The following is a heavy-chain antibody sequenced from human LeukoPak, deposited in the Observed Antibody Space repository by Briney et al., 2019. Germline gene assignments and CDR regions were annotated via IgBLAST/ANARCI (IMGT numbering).Heavy chain of an antibody. CDR1: GFTFSSYA. J-gene: IGHJ1*01. D-gene: IGHD3-10*01. CDR2: IIGSGGST. Sequence: PGGSLRLSCAASGFTFSSYAMSWVRQAPGKGLEWVSGIIGSGGSTYYADSVKGRFTISRDNSKNTLYLQINTLRAEDTAVYYCAKGQVLLWFGEPNFQHWGQGTLVTVSS. CDR3: AKGQVLLWFGEPNFQH. V-gene: IGHV3-23*01.